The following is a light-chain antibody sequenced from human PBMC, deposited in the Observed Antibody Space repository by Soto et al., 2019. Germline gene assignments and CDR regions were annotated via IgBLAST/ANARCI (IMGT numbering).Light chain of an antibody. V-gene: IGKV1-5*01. Sequence: DIPMTQSPSALSASVGDTVTITCRARQSVSGWWAWYQQKAGKAPKPLIHDVSALKRGVPPRFSGSGSGTEFTLTISGLHPDDFATYYCQQYESYSETFGPGTRVDLK. CDR2: DVS. CDR1: QSVSGW. J-gene: IGKJ1*01. CDR3: QQYESYSET.